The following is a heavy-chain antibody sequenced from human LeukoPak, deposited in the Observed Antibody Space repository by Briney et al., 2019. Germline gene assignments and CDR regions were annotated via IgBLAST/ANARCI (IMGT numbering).Heavy chain of an antibody. V-gene: IGHV3-7*01. Sequence: GGSLRLSCAASGFTFSSDWMSWVRQAPGKGRGRVVNIKQDGSEKYYVDSVKGRFTISRANSKNTLYLQMNSLRAEDTAVYYCEREGSTPYYYDSSGYPLRTYYFDYWGQGALVTVSS. J-gene: IGHJ4*02. D-gene: IGHD3-22*01. CDR3: EREGSTPYYYDSSGYPLRTYYFDY. CDR2: IKQDGSEK. CDR1: GFTFSSDW.